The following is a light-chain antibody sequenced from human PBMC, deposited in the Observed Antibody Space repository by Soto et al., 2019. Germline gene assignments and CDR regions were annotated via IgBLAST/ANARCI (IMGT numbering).Light chain of an antibody. CDR3: QQYSTWPLT. Sequence: EVVMTQSPATLSVSPGERATLSCRASQSISSTLAWYQQKPGHSPRLLLYGASTRATGIPARFSGSGSGTEFTLTISSLQSEDFAVYYCQQYSTWPLTFGGGTKVEIK. V-gene: IGKV3-15*01. CDR1: QSISST. CDR2: GAS. J-gene: IGKJ4*01.